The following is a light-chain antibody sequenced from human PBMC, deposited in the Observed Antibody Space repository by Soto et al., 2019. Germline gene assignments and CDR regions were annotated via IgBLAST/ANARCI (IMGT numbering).Light chain of an antibody. CDR1: SSDIGGYTY. CDR2: EVS. J-gene: IGLJ1*01. Sequence: QSLLTQPPYASGSPGQSVTISCTGTSSDIGGYTYVSWYQHHPGKAPKLMIYEVSKRPSGVPDRFSGSKSGNTASLTVSGLQAEDEADYYCTSYAGSNSYVFGTGT. V-gene: IGLV2-8*01. CDR3: TSYAGSNSYV.